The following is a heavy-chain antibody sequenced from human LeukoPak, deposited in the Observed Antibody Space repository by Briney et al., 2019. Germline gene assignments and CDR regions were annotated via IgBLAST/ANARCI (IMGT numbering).Heavy chain of an antibody. CDR1: AFTLGDWY. Sequence: GGSLRLSCTASAFTLGDWYMSWIRQAPGKGLEWISYISNIGTTPYYAESVKGRFTISRDNAKNSLYLQMNSLRAEDTAVYYCACDFRYLGHDFWGQGTLVTVSS. D-gene: IGHD2-21*02. CDR3: ACDFRYLGHDF. V-gene: IGHV3-11*01. CDR2: ISNIGTTP. J-gene: IGHJ4*02.